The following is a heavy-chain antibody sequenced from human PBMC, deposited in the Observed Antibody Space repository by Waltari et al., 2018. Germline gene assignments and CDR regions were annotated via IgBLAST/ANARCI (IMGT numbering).Heavy chain of an antibody. V-gene: IGHV3-74*03. Sequence: EVQLVESGGGLVQPGGSLRLSCAASGFTFSSNWMHWVRQVPGKGLLGVARINEDGRATTYADAVKGRFTSSSDNAKSTLYLQMNTLRAEDTAVYYCIRDLAGSRGRWGQGTLVTVSS. CDR1: GFTFSSNW. CDR3: IRDLAGSRGR. CDR2: INEDGRAT. D-gene: IGHD6-19*01. J-gene: IGHJ4*02.